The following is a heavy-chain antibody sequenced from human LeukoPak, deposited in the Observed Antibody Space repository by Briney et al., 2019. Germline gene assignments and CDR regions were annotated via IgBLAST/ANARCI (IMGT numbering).Heavy chain of an antibody. CDR2: IYYSGSN. D-gene: IGHD3-22*01. J-gene: IGHJ6*03. CDR3: ARVIPRRDSPSPYMDV. V-gene: IGHV4-59*01. CDR1: GGSISNYY. Sequence: PSETLSLTCTVSGGSISNYYWSWLRQPPGKGLEWVGYIYYSGSNNYNHSLKSRVTISVDTSKNQFSLKLSSVTAADTAIYYCARVIPRRDSPSPYMDVWGKGITVTVSS.